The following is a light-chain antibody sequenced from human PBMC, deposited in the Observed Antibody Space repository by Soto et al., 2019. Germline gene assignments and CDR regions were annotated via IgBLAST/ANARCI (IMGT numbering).Light chain of an antibody. V-gene: IGKV1-39*01. CDR2: TAS. CDR3: QQSGDTPPWT. Sequence: DIPMTQSPSSLSASVGDRVTITCRASQSISKYLNWYQHKPGKVPTLLIYTASSLQSGVPSRFSGSGSGTEFTLTISSLQPEDFATYYCQQSGDTPPWTFGQGTKVEIK. CDR1: QSISKY. J-gene: IGKJ1*01.